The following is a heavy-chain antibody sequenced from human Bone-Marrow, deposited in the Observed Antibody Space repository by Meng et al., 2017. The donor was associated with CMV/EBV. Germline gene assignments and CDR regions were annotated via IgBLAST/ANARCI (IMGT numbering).Heavy chain of an antibody. CDR3: ARGNSLKYSSSPSVRY. Sequence: ASVKVSCKASGYTFTSYYMHWVRQAPGQGLEWMGIINPSGGSTSYAQKFQGRVTMTRDTSTSTVYMELSSLRSEDTAVYYCARGNSLKYSSSPSVRYWGEATLATSSS. D-gene: IGHD6-6*01. J-gene: IGHJ4*02. CDR2: INPSGGST. CDR1: GYTFTSYY. V-gene: IGHV1-46*01.